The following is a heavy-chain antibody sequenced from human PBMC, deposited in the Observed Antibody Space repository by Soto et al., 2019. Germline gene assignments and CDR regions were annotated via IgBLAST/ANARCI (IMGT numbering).Heavy chain of an antibody. D-gene: IGHD4-17*01. CDR3: AGGPDYGDYAA. J-gene: IGHJ5*02. CDR1: GGSFSDYQ. CDR2: VSHNGDT. Sequence: QVQLRQWGAGLLKPSETLSLTCNVSGGSFSDYQWTWIRQSPEKGLEWIVEVSHNGDTNSRPSLRSRLTMSVDTSKRQFSLRLSSVTSADTAGYFCAGGPDYGDYAAWGQGTLVTVSS. V-gene: IGHV4-34*01.